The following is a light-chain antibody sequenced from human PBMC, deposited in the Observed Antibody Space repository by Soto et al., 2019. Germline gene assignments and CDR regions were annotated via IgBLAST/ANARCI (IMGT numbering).Light chain of an antibody. Sequence: DIQMTQSPSSLSASVGYRVTITCRASQNIINFLNWYQQRPGKAPKLLIYAASSLHSGVPSRFSGSGSGTDFTLTISSLQPEDFATYYCQHSYSTPPTFGGGTKGDIK. CDR2: AAS. CDR1: QNIINF. J-gene: IGKJ4*01. V-gene: IGKV1-39*01. CDR3: QHSYSTPPT.